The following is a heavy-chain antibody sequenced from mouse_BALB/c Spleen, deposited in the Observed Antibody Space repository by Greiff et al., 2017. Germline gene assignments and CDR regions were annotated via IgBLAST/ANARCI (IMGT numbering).Heavy chain of an antibody. CDR1: GFNIKDTY. CDR3: AREITTSYAMDY. Sequence: SGAELVKPGASVKLSCTASGFNIKDTYMHWVKQRPEQGLEWIGRIDPANGNTKYDPKFQGKATITADTSSNTAYLQLSSLTSEDTAVYYCAREITTSYAMDYWGQGTSVTVSS. CDR2: IDPANGNT. J-gene: IGHJ4*01. D-gene: IGHD2-4*01. V-gene: IGHV14-3*02.